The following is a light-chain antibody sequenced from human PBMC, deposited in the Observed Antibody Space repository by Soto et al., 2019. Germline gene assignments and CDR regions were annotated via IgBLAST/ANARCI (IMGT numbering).Light chain of an antibody. CDR1: SSDVGGYNY. CDR2: DVS. V-gene: IGLV2-11*01. CDR3: CSYAGSYTFYV. Sequence: QSALTQPRSVSGSPGQSVTISCTGTSSDVGGYNYVSWYQQHPGKAPKLMIYDVSKRPSGVPDRFSGSKSGNTASLTISGLRTEDEADYYCCSYAGSYTFYVFGTGIKLTVL. J-gene: IGLJ1*01.